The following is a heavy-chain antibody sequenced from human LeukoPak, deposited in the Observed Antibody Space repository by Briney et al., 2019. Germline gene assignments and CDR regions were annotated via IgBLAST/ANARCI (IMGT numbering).Heavy chain of an antibody. CDR3: ARVAKGYSSGWSYYYYYMDV. CDR1: GFTFSSYW. Sequence: GGSLRLSCAASGFTFSSYWMSWVRQAPGKGLEWVANIKQDGSEKYYVDSVKGRFTISRDNAKNSLYLQMNSLRAEDTAVYYCARVAKGYSSGWSYYYYYMDVWGKGTTVTISS. CDR2: IKQDGSEK. V-gene: IGHV3-7*03. D-gene: IGHD6-19*01. J-gene: IGHJ6*03.